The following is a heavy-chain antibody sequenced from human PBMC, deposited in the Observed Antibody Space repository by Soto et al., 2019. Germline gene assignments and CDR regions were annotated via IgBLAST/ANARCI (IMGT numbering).Heavy chain of an antibody. V-gene: IGHV4-34*01. CDR3: ARLSRITMVRGAPPSYYYYMDV. CDR1: GGSFSGYY. D-gene: IGHD3-10*01. CDR2: INHSGST. J-gene: IGHJ6*03. Sequence: SETLSLTCAVYGGSFSGYYWSWIRQPPGKGLEWIGEINHSGSTNYNPSLKIRVTISVDTSKNQFSLKLSSVTAADTAVYYCARLSRITMVRGAPPSYYYYMDVWGKGTTVTVSS.